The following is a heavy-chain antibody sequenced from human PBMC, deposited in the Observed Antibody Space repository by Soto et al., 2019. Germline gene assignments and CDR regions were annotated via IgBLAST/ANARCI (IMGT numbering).Heavy chain of an antibody. CDR3: ARVGYYDFWSGYPYYYGMDV. D-gene: IGHD3-3*01. CDR2: INPSGGST. CDR1: GYTFTSYY. J-gene: IGHJ6*02. V-gene: IGHV1-46*01. Sequence: GASVKVSCKASGYTFTSYYMHWVRQAPGQGLEWMGIINPSGGSTSYAQKFQGRVTMTRDTSTSTAYMELSSLRSEDTAVYYCARVGYYDFWSGYPYYYGMDVWGQGTTVTVSS.